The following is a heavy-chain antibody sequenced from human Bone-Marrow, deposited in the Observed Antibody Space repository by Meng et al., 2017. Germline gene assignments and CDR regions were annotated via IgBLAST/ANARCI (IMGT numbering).Heavy chain of an antibody. J-gene: IGHJ4*02. CDR2: IIPRNWDA. CDR1: GYTLTSYA. D-gene: IGHD1-7*01. CDR3: ARDGGNYDFDY. V-gene: IGHV1-2*06. Sequence: VQLVQSGSELRKPGASVKVSGKASGYTLTSYAINWLGTAPGKGLEWMGRIIPRNWDAGSAQKFQGRVTLTWDTSISTAYMELSSLRSDDTAIYFCARDGGNYDFDYWGQGTLVTVSS.